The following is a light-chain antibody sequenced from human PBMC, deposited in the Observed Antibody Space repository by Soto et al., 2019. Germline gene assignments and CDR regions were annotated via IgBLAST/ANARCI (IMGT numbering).Light chain of an antibody. CDR1: SSDVGGYNY. V-gene: IGLV2-14*01. CDR3: SSYTSSNAYV. J-gene: IGLJ1*01. Sequence: QSALTQPASVSGSPGQSITISCTGTSSDVGGYNYVSWYQHHPGKAPKLMIFEVSNRPSGVSYRFSGSKSVNTASLTISGLQAEDEADHYCSSYTSSNAYVFGTGTKVTVL. CDR2: EVS.